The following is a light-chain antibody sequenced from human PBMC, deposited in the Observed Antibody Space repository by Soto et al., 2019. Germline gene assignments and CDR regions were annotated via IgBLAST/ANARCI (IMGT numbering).Light chain of an antibody. CDR1: QDIVNS. V-gene: IGKV1-33*01. J-gene: IGKJ3*01. Sequence: DIRMTQSPSSLSAFIGDRVTITCQASQDIVNSLNWYQQKPGKAPKLLIYAASSLETGVPSTFSGSGSGTDFSFTIFSLQPEDVATYYCQHYDSLPPTFGPGTKVDIK. CDR3: QHYDSLPPT. CDR2: AAS.